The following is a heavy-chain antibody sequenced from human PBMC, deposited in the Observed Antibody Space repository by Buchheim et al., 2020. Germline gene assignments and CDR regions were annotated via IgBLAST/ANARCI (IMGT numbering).Heavy chain of an antibody. CDR2: IYYSGIT. D-gene: IGHD3-10*01. Sequence: QLQLQESGPGLVKPSETLSLACTVSGASINSPCNYWDWIRKPPGKGLEWIGSIYYSGITYYNPSLKSRVTMSVDTSKNQFFLKLTSVTAADTAVYYCARLLHGSERRFDPWGQGTL. J-gene: IGHJ5*02. V-gene: IGHV4-39*01. CDR3: ARLLHGSERRFDP. CDR1: GASINSPCNY.